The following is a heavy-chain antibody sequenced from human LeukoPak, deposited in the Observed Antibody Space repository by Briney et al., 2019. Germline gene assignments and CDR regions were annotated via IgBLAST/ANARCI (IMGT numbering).Heavy chain of an antibody. D-gene: IGHD4-17*01. J-gene: IGHJ4*02. CDR1: GFTFSSYA. CDR2: ISGSGGST. V-gene: IGHV3-23*01. CDR3: ARAPTVTTGLDY. Sequence: GGSLRLSCAASGFTFSSYAMSWVRQAPGKGLEWVSAISGSGGSTYYADSVKGRFTISRDNSKNTLYLQMNSLRAEDTAVYYYARAPTVTTGLDYWGQGTLVTVSS.